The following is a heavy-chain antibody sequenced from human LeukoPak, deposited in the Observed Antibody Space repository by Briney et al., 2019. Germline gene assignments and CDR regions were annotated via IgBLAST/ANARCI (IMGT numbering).Heavy chain of an antibody. V-gene: IGHV4-34*01. CDR3: ARARVTFRCSSTSCSRGAVYFDY. CDR2: INHSGST. J-gene: IGHJ4*02. D-gene: IGHD2-2*01. Sequence: SETLSLTCAVYGGSFSGYYWSWIRQPPGKGLEWIGEINHSGSTNYNPSLKSRVTISVDTSKNQFSLKLSSVTAADTAVYYCARARVTFRCSSTSCSRGAVYFDYWGQGTLVTVSS. CDR1: GGSFSGYY.